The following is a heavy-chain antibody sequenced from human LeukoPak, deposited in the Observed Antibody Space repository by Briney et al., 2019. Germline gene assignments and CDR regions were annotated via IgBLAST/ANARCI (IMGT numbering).Heavy chain of an antibody. Sequence: PGGSLRLSCAASGFTFSSYAMSWVRQPPGKGLEWVSAISGSGGSTHYADSVKGRFTISRDNSKNTLYLQMNSLRDQHTAGYYCGARGGLGELFLVDYWGQGAMVTVSS. CDR1: GFTFSSYA. CDR3: GARGGLGELFLVDY. CDR2: ISGSGGST. V-gene: IGHV3-23*01. D-gene: IGHD3-10*01. J-gene: IGHJ4*02.